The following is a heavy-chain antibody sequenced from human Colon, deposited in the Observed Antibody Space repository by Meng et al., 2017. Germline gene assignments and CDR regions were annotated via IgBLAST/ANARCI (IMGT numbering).Heavy chain of an antibody. V-gene: IGHV3-23*01. CDR3: ARDHDNGWSFGY. Sequence: EVQRLESGGDLVQPGGSLILACATSGFTFSSFVMNWVRQAPGKGLEWVSVISGNGVTTYYADSVKGRFTISRDNDKNLLFLQMSSLRAEDTAVYYCARDHDNGWSFGYWGQGILVTVSS. CDR1: GFTFSSFV. D-gene: IGHD6-19*01. CDR2: ISGNGVTT. J-gene: IGHJ4*02.